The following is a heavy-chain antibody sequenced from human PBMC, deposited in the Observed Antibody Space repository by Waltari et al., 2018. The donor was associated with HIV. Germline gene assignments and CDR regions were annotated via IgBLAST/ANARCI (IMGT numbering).Heavy chain of an antibody. Sequence: QVQLVQSGAEVKKPGASVKVACKVSGYTLTELSMHWVRQAPGKGLEWMGNFEPDDDETTYAQKFQGRITMTEDTSSDPAYMERSSLTSGDTPVYYCATDCSGMVRAYSYYSLDVWGQGTTVTVSS. J-gene: IGHJ6*02. CDR3: ATDCSGMVRAYSYYSLDV. CDR1: GYTLTELS. CDR2: FEPDDDET. D-gene: IGHD3-10*01. V-gene: IGHV1-24*01.